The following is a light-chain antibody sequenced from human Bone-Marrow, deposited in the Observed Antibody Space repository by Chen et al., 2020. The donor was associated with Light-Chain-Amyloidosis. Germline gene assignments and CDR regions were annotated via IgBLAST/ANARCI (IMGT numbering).Light chain of an antibody. CDR2: WAS. V-gene: IGKV4-1*01. CDR1: QSLLYTSNNKNY. CDR3: QQYYSSPRWT. J-gene: IGKJ1*01. Sequence: DIVMTQSPDSLAVSLGERATINCKSSQSLLYTSNNKNYLTWYQKKPGQTPQLLIHWASTRESGFPDRFSGSGSGTDFTLTISSLQAEDVAVYYCQQYYSSPRWTFGQGTRVEIK.